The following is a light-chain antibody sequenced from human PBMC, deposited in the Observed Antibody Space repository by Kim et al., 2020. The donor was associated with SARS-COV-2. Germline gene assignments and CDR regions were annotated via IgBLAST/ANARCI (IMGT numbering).Light chain of an antibody. CDR3: QQYGSSPWT. CDR2: GAS. V-gene: IGKV3-20*01. J-gene: IGKJ1*01. CDR1: QSVSSSY. Sequence: SPGESATLSCRASQSVSSSYLAWYQQKPGQAPRLRIYGASSRATGIPDRFSGSGSGTDFTLTISRLEPEDFAVYYCQQYGSSPWTFGQGTKVDIK.